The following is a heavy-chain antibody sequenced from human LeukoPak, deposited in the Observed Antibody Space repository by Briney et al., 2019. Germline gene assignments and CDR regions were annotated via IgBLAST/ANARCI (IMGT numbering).Heavy chain of an antibody. J-gene: IGHJ4*02. V-gene: IGHV3-48*04. CDR3: AREGAEAGAHFDY. D-gene: IGHD6-19*01. CDR2: ISSSSSTI. CDR1: GFTFSSYS. Sequence: PGGSLRLSCAASGFTFSSYSMNWVRQAPGKGREWVSYISSSSSTIYYADSVKGRFTISRDNAKNSLYLQMNSLRVEDTAVYYCAREGAEAGAHFDYWGQGTLVTVSS.